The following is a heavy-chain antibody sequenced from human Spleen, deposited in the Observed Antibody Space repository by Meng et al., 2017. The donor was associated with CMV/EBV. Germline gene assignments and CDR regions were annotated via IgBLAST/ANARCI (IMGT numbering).Heavy chain of an antibody. V-gene: IGHV3-30*02. CDR1: GFTFSAYA. D-gene: IGHD1-26*01. J-gene: IGHJ3*02. Sequence: GESLKISCVVSGFTFSAYAMHWVRQAPGKGLEWVAFIRFDGSDKYYDDSVKGRFTISRDNSNNMVYLQMNSLRGDDTALYYCAKLRGPTPSGNAFDIWGQGTMVTVSS. CDR3: AKLRGPTPSGNAFDI. CDR2: IRFDGSDK.